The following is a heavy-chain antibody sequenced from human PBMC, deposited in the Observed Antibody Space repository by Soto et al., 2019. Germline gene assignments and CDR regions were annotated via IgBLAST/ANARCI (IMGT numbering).Heavy chain of an antibody. CDR1: GFTFSDYY. CDR2: ISSSGSTI. CDR3: ASFNWNDQTGLDY. Sequence: GGSLRLSCAASGFTFSDYYMSWIRQAPGKGLEWVSYISSSGSTIYYADSVKGRFTISRDNAKNSLYLQMNSLRAEDTAVYYCASFNWNDQTGLDYWGQGTLVTVSS. J-gene: IGHJ4*02. D-gene: IGHD1-1*01. V-gene: IGHV3-11*01.